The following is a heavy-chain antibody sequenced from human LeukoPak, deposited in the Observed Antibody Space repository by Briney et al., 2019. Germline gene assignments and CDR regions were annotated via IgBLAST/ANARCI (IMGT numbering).Heavy chain of an antibody. CDR1: GGSISSSDYY. CDR2: IYGGST. J-gene: IGHJ5*02. V-gene: IGHV4-39*01. D-gene: IGHD2-15*01. CDR3: ARALGYCSGGSCTRGYNWFDP. Sequence: SETLSLTCTVSGGSISSSDYYWGWIRQPPGKGLEWIGSIYGGSTYYNPSLKSRGTISVDTSMNQFSLKLSFVTTADTAVYYCARALGYCSGGSCTRGYNWFDPWGQGTLVTVSS.